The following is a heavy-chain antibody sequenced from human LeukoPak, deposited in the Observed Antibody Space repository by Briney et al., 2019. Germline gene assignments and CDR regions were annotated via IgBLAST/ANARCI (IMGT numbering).Heavy chain of an antibody. CDR1: GYTFTSNY. D-gene: IGHD3-22*01. CDR2: INPSGGST. V-gene: IGHV1-46*01. Sequence: ASVKVSCKASGYTFTSNYMYWVRQAPGQGLEWMGIINPSGGSTNYAQKFQGRVTMTSDTSTSTVYMELSSLRSEDTAVYYCARNHDSSGYTFDYWGQGTLVTVSS. J-gene: IGHJ4*02. CDR3: ARNHDSSGYTFDY.